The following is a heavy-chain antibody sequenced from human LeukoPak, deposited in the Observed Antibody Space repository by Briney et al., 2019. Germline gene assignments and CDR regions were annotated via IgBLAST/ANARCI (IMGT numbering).Heavy chain of an antibody. Sequence: PGGSLRLSCAASGFTFSSYAMSWVRQAPGKGLEWVSAISGSGGSTYYADSVKGRFTISRGNSKNTLYLQMNSLRAEDTAVYYCAKAIRVITFGGVIVPDYWGQGTLVTVSS. CDR2: ISGSGGST. J-gene: IGHJ4*02. V-gene: IGHV3-23*01. CDR1: GFTFSSYA. CDR3: AKAIRVITFGGVIVPDY. D-gene: IGHD3-16*02.